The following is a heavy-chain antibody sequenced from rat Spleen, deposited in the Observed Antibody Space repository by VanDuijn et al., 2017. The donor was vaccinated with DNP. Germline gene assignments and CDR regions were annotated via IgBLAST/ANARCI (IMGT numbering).Heavy chain of an antibody. V-gene: IGHV2-15*01. Sequence: QVQLKESGPGLVQPSQTLSLTCTVSGFSLSSNSVSWIRQPPGKGLEWMGAIWSGGTTAYNSILKSRLSINRDTSRSQVFLRMNSLQTEDTATYYCARDRANWEDYFDYWGHGVMVTVSS. CDR1: GFSLSSNS. J-gene: IGHJ2*01. CDR3: ARDRANWEDYFDY. CDR2: IWSGGTT. D-gene: IGHD5-1*01.